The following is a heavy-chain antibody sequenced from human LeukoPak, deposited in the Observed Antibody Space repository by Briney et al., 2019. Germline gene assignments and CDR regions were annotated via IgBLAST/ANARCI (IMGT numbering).Heavy chain of an antibody. D-gene: IGHD3-9*01. CDR2: IYHRGST. CDR3: ARAPFDILTGYFLFDS. CDR1: GDSISSYY. J-gene: IGHJ4*02. Sequence: SETLSLTCTVSGDSISSYYWSWIRQPPGRGLEWIGYIYHRGSTSYNPSLRSRVTVSLDKSRNQFSLTLYSVTAADTPVYYCARAPFDILTGYFLFDSWGRGTLITVSS. V-gene: IGHV4-59*12.